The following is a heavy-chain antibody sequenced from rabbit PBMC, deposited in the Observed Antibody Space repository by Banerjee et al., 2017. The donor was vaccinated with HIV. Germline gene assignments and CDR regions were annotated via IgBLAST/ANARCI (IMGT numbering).Heavy chain of an antibody. D-gene: IGHD2-1*01. Sequence: QSLEESGGGLVQPGGSLKLSCKASGSDFSSYGVSWVRQAPGKGLEWIACIRAGSAINTYYATWAKGRFTVSKTSSTTVTLQMTSLTAVDRATYFCARYAYSYDDYGDYWFYFNLWGQGTLVTVS. V-gene: IGHV1S40*01. CDR1: GSDFSSYG. CDR3: ARYAYSYDDYGDYWFYFNL. J-gene: IGHJ4*01. CDR2: IRAGSAINT.